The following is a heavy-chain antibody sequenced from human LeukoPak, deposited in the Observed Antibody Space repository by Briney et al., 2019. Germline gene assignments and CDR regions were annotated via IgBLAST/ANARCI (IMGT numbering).Heavy chain of an antibody. D-gene: IGHD6-19*01. CDR3: ARKSGWSLDY. J-gene: IGHJ4*02. CDR2: IYHSGSI. CDR1: GGFISTSNW. V-gene: IGHV4-4*02. Sequence: DPSGTLSLTCRVSGGFISTSNWWSWVRPSPGKGLEWIGEIYHSGSINYNPSLKSRVTISVDKSKNQFSLRLNSVTGADTAVYYCARKSGWSLDYWGQGTLVAVSP.